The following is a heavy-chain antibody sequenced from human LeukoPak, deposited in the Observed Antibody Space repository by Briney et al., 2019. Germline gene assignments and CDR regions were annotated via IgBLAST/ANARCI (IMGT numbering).Heavy chain of an antibody. D-gene: IGHD5-24*01. J-gene: IGHJ4*02. Sequence: ASVTVSCTASGYTFTSHYMHWVRQAPGQGLEWMGIINPSGSSTSYAQKFQGRVTRTRDTSTSTVYMELSSLRSEDTAVYYCARVATPEMALDYWGQGTLVTVSS. CDR1: GYTFTSHY. CDR3: ARVATPEMALDY. CDR2: INPSGSST. V-gene: IGHV1-46*01.